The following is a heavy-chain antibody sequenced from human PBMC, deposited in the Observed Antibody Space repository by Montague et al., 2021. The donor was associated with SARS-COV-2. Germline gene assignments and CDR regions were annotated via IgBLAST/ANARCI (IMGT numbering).Heavy chain of an antibody. CDR1: GGSMSSYH. CDR3: ARLLRSCTNGVCRAYYDYDLDV. Sequence: SETLSLTCSVSGGSMSSYHWVWIRQPSVKGMEWIGYVSYRGSTNNNHSLKSRVTISLDTSKNRFSLRMSSVTAADMAVSYCARLLRSCTNGVCRAYYDYDLDVWGQGTTVTVAS. D-gene: IGHD2-8*01. J-gene: IGHJ6*02. CDR2: VSYRGST. V-gene: IGHV4-59*01.